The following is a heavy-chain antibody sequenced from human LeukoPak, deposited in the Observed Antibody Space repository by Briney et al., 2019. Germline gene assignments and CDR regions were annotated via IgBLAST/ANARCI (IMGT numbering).Heavy chain of an antibody. J-gene: IGHJ5*02. D-gene: IGHD6-13*01. Sequence: GASVKVSCKASGGTFSSYAISRVRQAPGQGHEWMGRIIPIFGTANYAQKFQGRVTITAYKSTSTAYMELSSLRSEDTAVYYCVSTTEYSRKKFDPWGQGTLVTVSS. CDR3: VSTTEYSRKKFDP. CDR1: GGTFSSYA. CDR2: IIPIFGTA. V-gene: IGHV1-69*06.